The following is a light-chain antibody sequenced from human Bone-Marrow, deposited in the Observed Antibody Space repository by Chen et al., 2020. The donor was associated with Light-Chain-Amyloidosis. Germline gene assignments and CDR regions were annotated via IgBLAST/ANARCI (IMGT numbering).Light chain of an antibody. CDR1: SRDVGGYKY. Sequence: QTALTQPSSAAWSPAQSVTLPCTGISRDVGGYKYVSRYQQHPGKAPKLIRYEVSQRTSGVPARFSGSKAGNTASLTVSWLRAEAEADYYCFSYAGSDKRVFGWGTKLTVL. CDR2: EVS. J-gene: IGLJ3*02. CDR3: FSYAGSDKRV. V-gene: IGLV2-8*01.